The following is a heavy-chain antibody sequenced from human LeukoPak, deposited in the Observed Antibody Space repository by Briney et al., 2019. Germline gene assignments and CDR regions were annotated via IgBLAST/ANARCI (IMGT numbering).Heavy chain of an antibody. V-gene: IGHV4-59*01. CDR1: GGSIRGYF. CDR2: SYYSETT. CDR3: ARDVTGPFDS. D-gene: IGHD2-21*02. Sequence: SDALSLTCTVSGGSIRGYFWSWLRQPPGKELEWIGYSYYSETTKYNPSLKSRVTISVDASKNQISLSLKSVTAADTAIYYCARDVTGPFDSWGQGTLVIVSS. J-gene: IGHJ4*02.